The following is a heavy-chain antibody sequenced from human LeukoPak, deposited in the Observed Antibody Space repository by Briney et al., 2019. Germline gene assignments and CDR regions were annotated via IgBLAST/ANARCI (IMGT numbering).Heavy chain of an antibody. J-gene: IGHJ4*02. Sequence: SETLSLXCTVSGGSISSYYWTWIRQPAGKELEWIGRIYTSVSSNYNPSLKSRVTMSVDTSKNQYSLKLSSVTAADTAVYYCARVGYGGDLDYWGQGTLVTVSS. D-gene: IGHD4-23*01. CDR3: ARVGYGGDLDY. V-gene: IGHV4-4*07. CDR2: IYTSVSS. CDR1: GGSISSYY.